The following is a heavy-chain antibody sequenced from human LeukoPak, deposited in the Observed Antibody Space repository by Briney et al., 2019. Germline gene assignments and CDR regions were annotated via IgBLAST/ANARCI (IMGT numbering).Heavy chain of an antibody. V-gene: IGHV4-34*01. Sequence: SETLSLTCAVYGGSFSGYYWSWIRQPPGMGLEWIGEINHSGSTNYNPSLKSRVTISVDTSKNQFSLKLSSVTAADTAVYYCARGLGVLRYFDWLPGFDYWGQGTLVTVSS. CDR1: GGSFSGYY. D-gene: IGHD3-9*01. CDR3: ARGLGVLRYFDWLPGFDY. J-gene: IGHJ4*02. CDR2: INHSGST.